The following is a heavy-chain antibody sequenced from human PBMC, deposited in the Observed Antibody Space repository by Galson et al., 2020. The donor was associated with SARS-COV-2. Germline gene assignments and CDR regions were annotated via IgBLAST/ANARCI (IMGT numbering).Heavy chain of an antibody. V-gene: IGHV3-53*04. Sequence: GESLKISCAASGFTVSSNYMSWVRQAPGKGLEWVSVIYSGGSTYYADSVKGRFTISRHNSKNTLYLQMNSLRAEDTAVYYCARWVDTAYSFDYWGQGTLVTVSS. J-gene: IGHJ4*02. D-gene: IGHD5-18*01. CDR2: IYSGGST. CDR3: ARWVDTAYSFDY. CDR1: GFTVSSNY.